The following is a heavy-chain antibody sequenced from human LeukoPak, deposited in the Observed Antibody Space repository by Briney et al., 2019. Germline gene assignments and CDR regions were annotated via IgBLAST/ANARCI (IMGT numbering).Heavy chain of an antibody. D-gene: IGHD6-19*01. CDR3: ATDRHTIAVAATLDY. CDR2: INPSGGST. J-gene: IGHJ4*02. Sequence: GASVTVSFKASGYTFTSYYMHWVRQAPGQGLEWMGIINPSGGSTSYAQKFQGRVTMTRDTSTSTVYMELSSLRSEDSAASYCATDRHTIAVAATLDYWGQGTLVIASS. V-gene: IGHV1-46*01. CDR1: GYTFTSYY.